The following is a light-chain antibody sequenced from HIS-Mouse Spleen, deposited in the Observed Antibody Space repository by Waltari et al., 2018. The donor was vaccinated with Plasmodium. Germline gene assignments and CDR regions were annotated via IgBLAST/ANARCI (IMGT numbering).Light chain of an antibody. Sequence: QSALTQPASVSGSPGQSITISCTGTSSDVGVYNYVSWYQQHPGNAPKLMIYEVSNRPSGVSNRFSGSKSGNTASLTISGLQAEDEADYYCSSYTSSSTLVFGTGTKVTVL. CDR3: SSYTSSSTLV. CDR2: EVS. CDR1: SSDVGVYNY. J-gene: IGLJ1*01. V-gene: IGLV2-14*01.